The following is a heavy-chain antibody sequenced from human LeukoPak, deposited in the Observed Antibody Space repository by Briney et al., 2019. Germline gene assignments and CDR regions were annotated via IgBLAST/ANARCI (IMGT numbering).Heavy chain of an antibody. D-gene: IGHD3-10*01. J-gene: IGHJ4*02. CDR3: AKAPMVRGYFFDY. Sequence: GGSLKLSCAASGFTFSSYAMSWVRQAPGKGLEWVSAISGSGGSTYYADSVKGRFTISRDNSKNTLYLQMNSLRAEDTAVYYCAKAPMVRGYFFDYWGQGTLVTVSS. V-gene: IGHV3-23*01. CDR1: GFTFSSYA. CDR2: ISGSGGST.